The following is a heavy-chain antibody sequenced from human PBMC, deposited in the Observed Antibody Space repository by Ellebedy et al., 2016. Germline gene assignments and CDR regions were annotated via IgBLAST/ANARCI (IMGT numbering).Heavy chain of an antibody. J-gene: IGHJ4*02. CDR2: ISGSGGST. Sequence: GGSLRLSCAASGFTFSSYAMNWVRQAPGKGLEWVSVISGSGGSTYFADSVKGRFTISRDNSKNTLYLQVNSLRAEDTAVYYCARGQWLPDLDYWGQGTLVTVSS. CDR3: ARGQWLPDLDY. D-gene: IGHD6-19*01. V-gene: IGHV3-23*01. CDR1: GFTFSSYA.